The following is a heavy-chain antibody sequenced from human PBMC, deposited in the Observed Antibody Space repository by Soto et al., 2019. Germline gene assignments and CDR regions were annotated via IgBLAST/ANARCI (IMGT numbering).Heavy chain of an antibody. CDR3: ATWHEREHAFDV. V-gene: IGHV3-53*01. CDR1: GLTISGKKY. D-gene: IGHD1-1*01. Sequence: DVQLVESGGGLIQPGESLRLSCAAFGLTISGKKYVAWVRQAPGKGLEWVSALYDGDGSFYADSVTGRFTTSSDSSKTPVYLQMNDLRPDDTAVYYCATWHEREHAFDVWGQGTTVTISS. J-gene: IGHJ3*01. CDR2: LYDGDGS.